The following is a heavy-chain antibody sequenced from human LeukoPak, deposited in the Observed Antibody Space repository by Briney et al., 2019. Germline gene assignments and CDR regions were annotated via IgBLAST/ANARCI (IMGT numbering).Heavy chain of an antibody. V-gene: IGHV3-30*04. CDR1: GFTFSSYA. Sequence: PGRSLRLSCAASGFTFSSYAMHWVRQAPGKGLEWVAVISYDGSNKYYADSVKGRFTISRDNSKNTLYLQMNSLRAEDTAVYYCARLRRNSDRSDFFYYYDHWGQGTLVTVSS. J-gene: IGHJ4*02. CDR2: ISYDGSNK. D-gene: IGHD3-22*01. CDR3: ARLRRNSDRSDFFYYYDH.